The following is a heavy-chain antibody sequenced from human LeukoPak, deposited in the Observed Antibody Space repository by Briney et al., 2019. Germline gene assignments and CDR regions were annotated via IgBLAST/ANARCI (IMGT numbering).Heavy chain of an antibody. V-gene: IGHV3-33*01. CDR1: GFTFSSYG. CDR3: ARGGARGYSYGSFFDY. CDR2: IWYDGSNK. J-gene: IGHJ4*02. Sequence: GGSLRLSCAASGFTFSSYGMHWVRQAPGKGLEWVAVIWYDGSNKYYADSVKGRFTISRDNSKNTLYLQMNSLRAEDTAVYYRARGGARGYSYGSFFDYWGQGTLVTVSS. D-gene: IGHD5-18*01.